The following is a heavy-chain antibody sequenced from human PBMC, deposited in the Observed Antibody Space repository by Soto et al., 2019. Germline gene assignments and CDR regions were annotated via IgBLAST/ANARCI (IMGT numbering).Heavy chain of an antibody. D-gene: IGHD1-1*01. CDR3: AREGQYNWNDVDYYYYGMDV. CDR2: IIPILGIA. CDR1: GGTLSSYT. J-gene: IGHJ6*02. Sequence: QVQLVQSGAEVKKPGSSVKVSCKASGGTLSSYTISWVRQAPGQGLEWMGRIIPILGIANYAQKFQGRVTITADKSTSTAYMELSSLRSEDTAVYYCAREGQYNWNDVDYYYYGMDVWGQGTTVTVSS. V-gene: IGHV1-69*08.